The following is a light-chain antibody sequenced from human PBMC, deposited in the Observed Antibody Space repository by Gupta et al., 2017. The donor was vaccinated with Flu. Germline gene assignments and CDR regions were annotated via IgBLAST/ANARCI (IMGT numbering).Light chain of an antibody. Sequence: QAAVTQVPALTVSPGGTVTLTSGSSTGAVTSRHYPYWFQQKPGQAPRSLIYDTSDKHSWTPARFSGSLLGGKAALTLSSAQSEDEAEYYCLLSYIGADLVVFGRGTKLTVL. CDR1: TGAVTSRHY. CDR2: DTS. J-gene: IGLJ2*01. V-gene: IGLV7-46*01. CDR3: LLSYIGADLVV.